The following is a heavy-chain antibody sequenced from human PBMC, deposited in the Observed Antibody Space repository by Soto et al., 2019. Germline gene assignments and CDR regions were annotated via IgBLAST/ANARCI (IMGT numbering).Heavy chain of an antibody. CDR2: LGAGGDT. J-gene: IGHJ4*02. CDR3: ARGTMVRGTLDPGISGPLDY. D-gene: IGHD3-10*01. CDR1: GFTVSSYD. Sequence: EVQLVESGGGLVQPGGSLRLACAASGFTVSSYDMHWVRHVTGKGLEWVSTLGAGGDTYFPDSVKGRFTISRDHAKNSLYLQMNNLGAGDTAVYYCARGTMVRGTLDPGISGPLDYWGQGTLVAFSS. V-gene: IGHV3-13*01.